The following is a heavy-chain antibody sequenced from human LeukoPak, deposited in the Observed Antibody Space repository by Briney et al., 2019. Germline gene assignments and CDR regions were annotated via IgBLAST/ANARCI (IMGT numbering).Heavy chain of an antibody. CDR1: GFPFSSYT. V-gene: IGHV3-21*01. CDR3: ARGDYGDDHAFDI. CDR2: IFRGRGYI. Sequence: GGSLRLSCAASGFPFSSYTMIWVRQAPGKGLEWVSSIFRGRGYIYYADSVKGRFTISRDNPKNSLYLQMNSLRAEDTPVYYCARGDYGDDHAFDIWGQGTMVTVSS. D-gene: IGHD4-17*01. J-gene: IGHJ3*02.